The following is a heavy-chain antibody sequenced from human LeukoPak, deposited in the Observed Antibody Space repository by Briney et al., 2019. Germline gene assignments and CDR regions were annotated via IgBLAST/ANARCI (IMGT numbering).Heavy chain of an antibody. CDR1: GFTFDDYA. CDR2: ISWNSGSI. D-gene: IGHD6-19*01. Sequence: GGSLRLSCAASGFTFDDYAMHWVRQAPGKGLEWVSGISWNSGSIGYADSVKGRFTIYRDNAKNSLYLQMNSLRAEDTALYYCAKDSGYSSGWYQDYWGQGTLVTVSS. V-gene: IGHV3-9*01. CDR3: AKDSGYSSGWYQDY. J-gene: IGHJ4*02.